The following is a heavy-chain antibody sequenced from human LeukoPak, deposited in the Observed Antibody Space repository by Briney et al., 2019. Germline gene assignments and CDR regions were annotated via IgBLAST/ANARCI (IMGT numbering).Heavy chain of an antibody. CDR1: GYTFTSYG. D-gene: IGHD3-22*01. CDR3: ARVASDYYDSSGYPDY. V-gene: IGHV1-18*01. CDR2: ISAYNGNT. J-gene: IGHJ4*02. Sequence: ASVKVSCKASGYTFTSYGISWVRQAPGQGLEWMGWISAYNGNTNYAQKLQGRVTMTTDASTSTAYTELRSLRSDDTAVYYCARVASDYYDSSGYPDYWGQGTLVTVSS.